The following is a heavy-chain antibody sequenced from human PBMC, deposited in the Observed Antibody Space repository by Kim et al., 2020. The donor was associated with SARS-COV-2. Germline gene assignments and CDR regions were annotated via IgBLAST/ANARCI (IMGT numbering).Heavy chain of an antibody. CDR2: ISSSSSYL. J-gene: IGHJ4*02. V-gene: IGHV3-21*01. CDR3: ARAYSSGWAYLDA. CDR1: GFTFSSYS. D-gene: IGHD6-19*01. Sequence: GGSLRLSCAASGFTFSSYSMNWVRQAPGKGLEWVSSISSSSSYLYYADSVKGRITISRDKAKHSLYLQMNSLRAEDTAVYYCARAYSSGWAYLDAWGQGPLVTVSS.